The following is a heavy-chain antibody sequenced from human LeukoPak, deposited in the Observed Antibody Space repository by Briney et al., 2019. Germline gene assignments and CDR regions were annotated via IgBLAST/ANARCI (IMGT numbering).Heavy chain of an antibody. J-gene: IGHJ3*01. Sequence: SETLTLTCTVSGGSISSHYWSWIRQPPGKGLEWIGYIYNIGSTNYNPSLRSGVTISLDTSKNQFSLKLTSVTAADTAVYFCARDDYGVSDAFDVWGQGAVVTVSS. CDR2: IYNIGST. CDR1: GGSISSHY. V-gene: IGHV4-59*08. CDR3: ARDDYGVSDAFDV. D-gene: IGHD3-16*01.